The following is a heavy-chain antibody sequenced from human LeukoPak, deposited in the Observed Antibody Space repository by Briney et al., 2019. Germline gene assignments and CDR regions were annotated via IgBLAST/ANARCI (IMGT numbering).Heavy chain of an antibody. CDR2: IIPIFGTA. Sequence: SVKVSCKASGGTFSSYAISWVRQAPGQGLEWMGRIIPIFGTANYAQKFQGRVTITTDESTSAAYMELSSLRSEDTAVYYCARVGIVERQLDWFDPWGQGTLVTVSS. J-gene: IGHJ5*02. CDR3: ARVGIVERQLDWFDP. D-gene: IGHD6-6*01. CDR1: GGTFSSYA. V-gene: IGHV1-69*05.